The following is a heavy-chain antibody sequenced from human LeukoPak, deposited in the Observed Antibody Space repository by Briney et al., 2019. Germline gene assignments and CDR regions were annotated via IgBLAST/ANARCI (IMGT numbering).Heavy chain of an antibody. D-gene: IGHD4-17*01. Sequence: SETLSLTCTVSGGAITGYYWSWIRQPPGKGLEWIGYIYYSGSTNYNPSLKSRVTMSVDTSKKQFSLKLSSVTAADTAVYYCARGRPPHDYGTLFDYWGQGTLVTVST. CDR1: GGAITGYY. V-gene: IGHV4-59*01. J-gene: IGHJ4*02. CDR2: IYYSGST. CDR3: ARGRPPHDYGTLFDY.